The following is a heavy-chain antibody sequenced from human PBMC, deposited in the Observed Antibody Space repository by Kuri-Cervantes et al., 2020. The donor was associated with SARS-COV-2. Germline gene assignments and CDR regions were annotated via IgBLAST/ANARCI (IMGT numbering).Heavy chain of an antibody. CDR1: GFIVSSSY. CDR3: ARERGLRGWFDP. Sequence: GGSLRLSCAASGFIVSSSYMSWVRQAPGKGLEWVSVIYSGGSTYYADSVKGRFTISRDNSKNTLYLQMNSLRAEDTAVYYCARERGLRGWFDPWGQGTLVTVSS. V-gene: IGHV3-53*01. J-gene: IGHJ5*01. CDR2: IYSGGST.